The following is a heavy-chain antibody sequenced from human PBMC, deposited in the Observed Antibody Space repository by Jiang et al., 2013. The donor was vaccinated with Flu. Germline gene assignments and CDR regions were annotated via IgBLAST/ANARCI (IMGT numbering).Heavy chain of an antibody. J-gene: IGHJ3*02. CDR3: ARERGYDILTGYYIIDAFDI. CDR2: T. V-gene: IGHV4-30-2*05. D-gene: IGHD3-9*01. Sequence: TYYNPSLKSRVTISVDTSKNQFSLKLSSVTAADTAVYYCARERGYDILTGYYIIDAFDIWGQGTMVTVSS.